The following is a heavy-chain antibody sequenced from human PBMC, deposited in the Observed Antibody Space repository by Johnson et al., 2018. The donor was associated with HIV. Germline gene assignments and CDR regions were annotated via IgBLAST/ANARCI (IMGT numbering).Heavy chain of an antibody. CDR2: IYSGGNT. CDR1: GLSVSYGY. CDR3: PRAPHDAFDV. V-gene: IGHV3-53*02. J-gene: IGHJ3*01. Sequence: VQLVETGGGLIQPGGSLRLSCAASGLSVSYGYMTWVRQAPGKGLEWVSVIYSGGNTYYTDPVTGRFTISRDNSDNTMYLQRKSLRDEDTAVYYCPRAPHDAFDVWGQGTMVTVSS.